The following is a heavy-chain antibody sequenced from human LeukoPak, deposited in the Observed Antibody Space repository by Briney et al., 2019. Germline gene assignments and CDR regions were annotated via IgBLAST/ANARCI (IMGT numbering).Heavy chain of an antibody. J-gene: IGHJ4*02. CDR2: IYPGDSAT. D-gene: IGHD3-22*01. Sequence: AASLKISCKGSGSSFTSYWIGWVRPLPGKGQGWGGIIYPGDSATRSNKSFEGQATISADKSISTAYLQWSRLKASHTAMYYCARRDANYYDSSGYLGPIDYWGQGTLVTVSS. V-gene: IGHV5-51*01. CDR1: GSSFTSYW. CDR3: ARRDANYYDSSGYLGPIDY.